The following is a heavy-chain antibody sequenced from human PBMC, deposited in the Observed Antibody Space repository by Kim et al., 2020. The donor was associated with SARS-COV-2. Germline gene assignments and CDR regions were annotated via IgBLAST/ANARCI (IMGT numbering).Heavy chain of an antibody. CDR1: GFTFSSYA. D-gene: IGHD2-15*01. CDR2: ISGNGGNT. Sequence: GGSLRLSCAASGFTFSSYAMSWLRQAPGKGLEWVSAISGNGGNTYYADSVKGRFTISRDNSKDTLFLQMNSLRAEDTAIYYCAKMSPHGGSSTWGQGTLV. V-gene: IGHV3-23*01. CDR3: AKMSPHGGSST. J-gene: IGHJ4*02.